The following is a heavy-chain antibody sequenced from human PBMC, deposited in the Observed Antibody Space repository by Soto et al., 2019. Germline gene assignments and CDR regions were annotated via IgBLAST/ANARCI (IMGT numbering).Heavy chain of an antibody. V-gene: IGHV3-33*01. CDR2: IWYDGSNK. J-gene: IGHJ4*02. Sequence: QVQLVESGGGVVQPGRSLRLSCAASGFTFSSYGMHWVRQAPGKGLEWVAVIWYDGSNKYYADSVKGRFTISRDNSKNTLYLQMNSLRAEEKAVYYCSSGSSPFAYWFQGRLVMVSS. D-gene: IGHD1-26*01. CDR1: GFTFSSYG. CDR3: SSGSSPFAY.